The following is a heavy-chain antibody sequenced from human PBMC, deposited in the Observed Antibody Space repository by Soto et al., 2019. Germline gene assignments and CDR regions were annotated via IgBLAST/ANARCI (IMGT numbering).Heavy chain of an antibody. CDR1: GFTFSGFTFSSYA. J-gene: IGHJ6*02. CDR2: ISGTGVST. Sequence: GGSLRLSCAASGFTFSGFTFSSYAMTWVRQAPGKGLEWVSTISGTGVSTYYADSVKGRFTISRDNSKDTLYLRMNSLRAEDTAEYFCAKGGRPPREPFMDVWGQGTTVTVYS. D-gene: IGHD1-1*01. CDR3: AKGGRPPREPFMDV. V-gene: IGHV3-23*01.